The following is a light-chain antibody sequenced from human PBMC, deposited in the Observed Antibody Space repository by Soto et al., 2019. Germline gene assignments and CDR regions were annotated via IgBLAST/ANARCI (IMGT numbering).Light chain of an antibody. J-gene: IGLJ2*01. CDR2: LNSAGSQ. CDR3: QTWGTGIRV. Sequence: QLVLTQSPSASASLGASVKLTCTLSSGHSSYAIAWHQQQPEKGPRFLLKLNSAGSQFKGDGIPDRFSGSSSGAERYLTISSLQSEDEADYYCQTWGTGIRVFGGGTKLTVL. CDR1: SGHSSYA. V-gene: IGLV4-69*01.